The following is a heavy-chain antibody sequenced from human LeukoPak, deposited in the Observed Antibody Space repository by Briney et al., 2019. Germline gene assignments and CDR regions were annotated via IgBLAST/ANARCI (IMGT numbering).Heavy chain of an antibody. V-gene: IGHV3-43*02. Sequence: GGSLRLSCEASGFTFDAYAMHWVRQAPGKGLEWVSLINKDGSANYYADSVKGRFTISRDNRKNSLYLQMNSLRSEDTALYYCATWAFYHSLDVWGQGTTVTVSS. D-gene: IGHD1-26*01. CDR3: ATWAFYHSLDV. CDR1: GFTFDAYA. J-gene: IGHJ6*02. CDR2: INKDGSAN.